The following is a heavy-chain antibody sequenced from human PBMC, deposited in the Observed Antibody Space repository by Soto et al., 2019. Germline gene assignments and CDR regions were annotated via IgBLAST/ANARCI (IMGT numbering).Heavy chain of an antibody. CDR1: GGTFSSYA. J-gene: IGHJ4*02. V-gene: IGHV1-69*01. D-gene: IGHD3-10*01. CDR3: ARAVFGSGSDYLGYFGY. Sequence: QVQLVQSGAEVKKPGSSVKVSCKASGGTFSSYAISWVRQAPGQGLEWMGGIIPIFGTANYAQKFQGRVTITADESTSTAEVELRSLGSEDRDVYYFARAVFGSGSDYLGYFGYWGQGTLVTVSS. CDR2: IIPIFGTA.